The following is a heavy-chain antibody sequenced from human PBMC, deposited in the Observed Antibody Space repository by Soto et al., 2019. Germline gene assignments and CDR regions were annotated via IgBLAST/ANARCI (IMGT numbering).Heavy chain of an antibody. CDR1: GFTFSSYG. Sequence: QVQLVESGGGVVQPGRSLRLSCAASGFTFSSYGMHWVRQAPGKGLEWVAVISYDGSNKYYADSVKGRFTISRDNSKNTLYLQMNSLRAEDTAVYYCAKEGWYSYGIDYWCQGTLVTVSS. D-gene: IGHD5-18*01. CDR3: AKEGWYSYGIDY. J-gene: IGHJ4*02. CDR2: ISYDGSNK. V-gene: IGHV3-30*18.